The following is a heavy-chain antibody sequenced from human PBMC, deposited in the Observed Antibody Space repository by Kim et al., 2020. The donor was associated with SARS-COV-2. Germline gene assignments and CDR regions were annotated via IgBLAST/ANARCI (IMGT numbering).Heavy chain of an antibody. CDR1: GYTFTSYA. V-gene: IGHV1-3*01. D-gene: IGHD5-12*01. Sequence: ASVKVSCKASGYTFTSYAMHWVRQAPGQRLEWMGWINAGNGNTKYSQKFQGRVTITRDTSASTAYMELSSLRSEDTAVYYCARASWLRLYYFDYWGQGTLVTVSS. J-gene: IGHJ4*02. CDR3: ARASWLRLYYFDY. CDR2: INAGNGNT.